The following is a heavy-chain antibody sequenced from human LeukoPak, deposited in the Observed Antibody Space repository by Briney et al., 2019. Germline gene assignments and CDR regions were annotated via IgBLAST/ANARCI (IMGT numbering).Heavy chain of an antibody. D-gene: IGHD1-26*01. CDR1: GGSFSGYY. CDR2: INHSGGT. CDR3: ARDHLGATHYFGF. V-gene: IGHV4-34*01. J-gene: IGHJ4*02. Sequence: PSETLSLTCAVYGGSFSGYYWSWIRQPPGKGLEWIGEINHSGGTNYNPSLKSRVTISVDTSKNQFSLKLSSVTAADTAVYYCARDHLGATHYFGFWGQGTLVTVSS.